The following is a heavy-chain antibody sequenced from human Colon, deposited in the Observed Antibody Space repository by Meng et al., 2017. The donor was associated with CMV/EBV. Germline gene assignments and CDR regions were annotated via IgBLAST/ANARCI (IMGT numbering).Heavy chain of an antibody. CDR2: ISSGSSYI. J-gene: IGHJ1*01. CDR3: ARHYYDKGGDQFLQH. Sequence: GGSLRLSCAASGFNFRTHNMNWVRQAPGKGLEWVSSISSGSSYIYYADSVKGRFTISRDNSRNRMYLQMDSLRAEDTAIYYCARHYYDKGGDQFLQHWGQGTLVTVSS. V-gene: IGHV3-21*04. CDR1: GFNFRTHN. D-gene: IGHD3-22*01.